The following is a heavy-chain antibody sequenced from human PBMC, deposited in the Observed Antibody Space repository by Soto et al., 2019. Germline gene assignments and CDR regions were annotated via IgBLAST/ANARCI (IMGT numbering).Heavy chain of an antibody. Sequence: ASVKVSCKASGYTFTSYYMHWVRQAPGQGLEWKGIINPSGGSTSYAQKFQGRVTMTRDTSTSTVYMELSSLRSEDTSVYYCARAPGYSYGSYYFDYWGQGTLVTVSS. CDR1: GYTFTSYY. CDR3: ARAPGYSYGSYYFDY. V-gene: IGHV1-46*01. D-gene: IGHD5-18*01. CDR2: INPSGGST. J-gene: IGHJ4*02.